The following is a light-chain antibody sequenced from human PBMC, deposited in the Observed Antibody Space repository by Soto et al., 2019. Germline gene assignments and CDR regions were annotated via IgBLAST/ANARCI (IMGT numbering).Light chain of an antibody. V-gene: IGKV1-12*01. CDR1: QDISSR. J-gene: IGKJ5*01. Sequence: DIQMTQSPCPVSASEGXRVTITCXASQDISSRVAWYQQKPGKAPELLSDGASSLQSGVPSRFSGSGSGTDFTLSISSLQPEDFATYYCQQTDSFPFTFGQGTRLAIK. CDR2: GAS. CDR3: QQTDSFPFT.